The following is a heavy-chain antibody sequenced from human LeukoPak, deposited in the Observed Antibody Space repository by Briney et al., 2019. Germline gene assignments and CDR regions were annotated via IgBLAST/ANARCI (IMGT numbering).Heavy chain of an antibody. CDR2: IFPDGQT. D-gene: IGHD4-17*01. CDR3: ARANPVYGDFDY. CDR1: GLTVNDNY. V-gene: IGHV3-53*01. Sequence: GGSLRLSCTLSGLTVNDNYMSWVRQAPGKGLEWVSLIFPDGQTYYADFVQGRFSISRDMSRNTLFLDMSSLRAEDPAVFFCARANPVYGDFDYWGQGTLVTVSS. J-gene: IGHJ4*02.